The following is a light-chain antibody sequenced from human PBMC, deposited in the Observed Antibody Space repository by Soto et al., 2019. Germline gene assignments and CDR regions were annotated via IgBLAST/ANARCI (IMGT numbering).Light chain of an antibody. CDR3: QQYGSSDT. J-gene: IGKJ1*01. CDR2: GVS. CDR1: QSISSN. Sequence: EVVITHSLSTLSVPPLDSATLSSLASQSISSNKLAWYQQKPGQAPRLLLFGVSNRATGIPARFSGSGSGTDFSLTISCLQSEDFAVYYCQQYGSSDTFGQGTKVDI. V-gene: IGKV3-15*01.